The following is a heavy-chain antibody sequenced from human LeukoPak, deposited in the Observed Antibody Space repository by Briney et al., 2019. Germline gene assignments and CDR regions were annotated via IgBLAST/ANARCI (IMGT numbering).Heavy chain of an antibody. CDR2: MNPNSGNT. Sequence: ASVTVSCMASGYTFTSYDINWVRQATGQGLEWMGWMNPNSGNTGYAQKFQDRVALTGDTSASTAYMELNSLSSEDTAVYYCARVPLSDASGHYYPHWGQGTLVTVSS. J-gene: IGHJ1*01. D-gene: IGHD3-22*01. V-gene: IGHV1-8*01. CDR1: GYTFTSYD. CDR3: ARVPLSDASGHYYPH.